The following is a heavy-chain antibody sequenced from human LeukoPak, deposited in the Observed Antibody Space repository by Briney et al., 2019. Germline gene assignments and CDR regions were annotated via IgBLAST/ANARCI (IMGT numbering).Heavy chain of an antibody. Sequence: PGRSLRLSCAASGFTFDDYAMHWVRQAPGKGLEWVSGISWNSGSIGYADSVKGRFTISRDDAKNSLYLQMNSLRAEDTAVYYCATRVVTEAFDIWGQGTMVTVSS. CDR3: ATRVVTEAFDI. CDR2: ISWNSGSI. V-gene: IGHV3-9*01. CDR1: GFTFDDYA. J-gene: IGHJ3*02. D-gene: IGHD5-18*01.